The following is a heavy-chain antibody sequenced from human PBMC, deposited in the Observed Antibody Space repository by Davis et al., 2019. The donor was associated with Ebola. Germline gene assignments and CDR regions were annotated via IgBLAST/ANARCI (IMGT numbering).Heavy chain of an antibody. J-gene: IGHJ6*04. CDR3: ARTWGTTHYYYYGMDV. Sequence: GGSLRLSCAASGFTFSSYAMHWVRQAPGKGLEWVAVISYDGSNKYYADSVKGRFTISRDNSKNTLYLQMNSLRAEDTAVYYCARTWGTTHYYYYGMDVWGKGTTVTVSS. D-gene: IGHD1-1*01. CDR1: GFTFSSYA. CDR2: ISYDGSNK. V-gene: IGHV3-30-3*01.